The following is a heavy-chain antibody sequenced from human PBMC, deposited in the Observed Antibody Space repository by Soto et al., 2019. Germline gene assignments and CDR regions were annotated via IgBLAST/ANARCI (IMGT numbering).Heavy chain of an antibody. CDR2: ISNSDYTT. Sequence: PGGSXRLSCVSFGITLSGNYMSWIRQAPGKGLEWLSYISNSDYTTYYADSVNGRLTISTDNEKKSIYLQMNGLRVEETDVYYCESGTWSIEYWGQGILVTVSS. CDR3: ESGTWSIEY. D-gene: IGHD2-8*01. J-gene: IGHJ4*02. V-gene: IGHV3-11*01. CDR1: GITLSGNY.